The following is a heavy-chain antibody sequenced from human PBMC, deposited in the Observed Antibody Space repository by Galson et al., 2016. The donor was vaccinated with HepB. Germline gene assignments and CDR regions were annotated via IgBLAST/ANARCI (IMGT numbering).Heavy chain of an antibody. CDR1: EFTFSSYA. J-gene: IGHJ4*02. CDR3: ARENGAGGASDY. CDR2: VSGSGGST. V-gene: IGHV3-23*01. D-gene: IGHD1-26*01. Sequence: SLRLSCAASEFTFSSYAMSWARQAPGKGLEWVSLVSGSGGSTYYADSVKGRFTISRDNSKNTLYLQMNSLRAEDTAVYYCARENGAGGASDYWGQGTLVTVSS.